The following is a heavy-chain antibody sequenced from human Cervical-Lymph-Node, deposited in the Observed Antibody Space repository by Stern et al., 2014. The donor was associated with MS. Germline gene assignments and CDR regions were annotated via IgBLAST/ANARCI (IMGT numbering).Heavy chain of an antibody. D-gene: IGHD3-3*01. V-gene: IGHV1-2*06. Sequence: VQLVQSGAEVKKPGASVRVSCKTSGYNFNGYYLHWVRQAPGQGLEWMGRINAENGGQTIAQKFQDRLTMTRDTSISTGYMELTRLNFDDTAVYYCARGDELRFMEERTDYWGQGTRVTVSS. J-gene: IGHJ4*02. CDR1: GYNFNGYY. CDR3: ARGDELRFMEERTDY. CDR2: INAENGGQ.